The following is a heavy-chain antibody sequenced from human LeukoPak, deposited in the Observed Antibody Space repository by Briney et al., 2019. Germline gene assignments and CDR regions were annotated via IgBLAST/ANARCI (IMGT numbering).Heavy chain of an antibody. CDR2: ISSSSSTI. D-gene: IGHD3-22*01. J-gene: IGHJ4*02. CDR1: GFTFSRYA. V-gene: IGHV3-48*01. CDR3: ARVLHKRNYDSSVYYGY. Sequence: GGSLRLSCAASGFTFSRYAMNWVRQAPGKGLEWVSYISSSSSTIYYADSVKGRFTISRDNAKSSLYLQMNSLRAEDTAVYYCARVLHKRNYDSSVYYGYWGQGTLVTVSS.